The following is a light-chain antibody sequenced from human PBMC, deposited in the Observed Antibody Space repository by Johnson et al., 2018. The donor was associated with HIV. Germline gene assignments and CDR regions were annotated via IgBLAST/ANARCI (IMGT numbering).Light chain of an antibody. Sequence: QSVLTQPPSVSAAPGQKVTFSCSGSTSNIGNNDVSWYRHLPGTAPKLLIYDNYKRPSGIPDRFSGSKSGTSATLDITGLQTGDEADYYCGTWDSSLSVYVFSTVTKVTVL. CDR1: TSNIGNND. CDR3: GTWDSSLSVYV. CDR2: DNY. J-gene: IGLJ1*01. V-gene: IGLV1-51*01.